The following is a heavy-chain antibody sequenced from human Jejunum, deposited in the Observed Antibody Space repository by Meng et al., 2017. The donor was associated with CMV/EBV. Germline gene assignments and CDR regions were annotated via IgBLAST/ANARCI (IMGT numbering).Heavy chain of an antibody. V-gene: IGHV3-23*01. CDR2: ISGRGDRT. Sequence: AVSGFTFINHAMSWVRQAPGKGLEWVSAISGRGDRTYYADSVKGRFTISRDNSQNTLYLQMNSLRADDTAVYYCARDAHNQNFDYWGQGTLVTVSS. J-gene: IGHJ4*02. CDR1: GFTFINHA. CDR3: ARDAHNQNFDY. D-gene: IGHD1-1*01.